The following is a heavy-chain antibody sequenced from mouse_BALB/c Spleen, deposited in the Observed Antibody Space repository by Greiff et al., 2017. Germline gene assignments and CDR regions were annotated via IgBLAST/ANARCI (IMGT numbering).Heavy chain of an antibody. J-gene: IGHJ3*01. V-gene: IGHV1S81*02. CDR3: TKLFY. D-gene: IGHD4-1*01. Sequence: VHLVESGAELVKPGASVKLSCKASGYTFTSYYMYWVKQRPGQGLEWIGEINPSNGGTNFNEKFKSKATLTVDKSSSTAYMQLNSLTSEDSAVYYCTKLFYWGQGTLVTVSA. CDR1: GYTFTSYY. CDR2: INPSNGGT.